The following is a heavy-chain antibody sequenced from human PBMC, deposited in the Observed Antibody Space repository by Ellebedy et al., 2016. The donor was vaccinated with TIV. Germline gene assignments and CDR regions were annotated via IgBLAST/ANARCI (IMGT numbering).Heavy chain of an antibody. Sequence: SETLSLXXTVSGGSISSSSYYWGWIRQPPGKGLEWIGEINHSGSTNYNPSLKSRVTISVDTSKNQFSLKLSSVTAADTAVYYCARDGTMVRGVLYWGQGTLVTVSS. CDR1: GGSISSSSYY. CDR2: INHSGST. CDR3: ARDGTMVRGVLY. D-gene: IGHD3-10*01. V-gene: IGHV4-39*07. J-gene: IGHJ4*02.